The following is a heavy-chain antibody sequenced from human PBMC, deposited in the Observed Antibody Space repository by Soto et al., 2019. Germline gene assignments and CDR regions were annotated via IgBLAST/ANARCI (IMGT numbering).Heavy chain of an antibody. J-gene: IGHJ3*02. CDR3: ARDNDWAFDI. V-gene: IGHV3-48*02. Sequence: EVQLVESGGGLVQPGGSLRLSCAASGFTFSTYGMHWVRQAPGKGLEWVSYISRSTSSDIYYADSVKGRFTISTDHAKNSLCLQMNSLRDEDTAVYYCARDNDWAFDIWGQGTTVTVSS. CDR1: GFTFSTYG. D-gene: IGHD1-1*01. CDR2: ISRSTSSDI.